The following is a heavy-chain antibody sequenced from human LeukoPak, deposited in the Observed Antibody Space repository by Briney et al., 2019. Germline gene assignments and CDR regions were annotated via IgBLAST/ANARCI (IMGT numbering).Heavy chain of an antibody. D-gene: IGHD3-22*01. J-gene: IGHJ3*02. V-gene: IGHV3-21*01. CDR3: ARDVPYYYESSGYYSLGFDI. CDR2: ISSSSSYI. Sequence: GGSLRLSCAASGFTFSNYSMNWVRQAPGKGLEWVSSISSSSSYIYYADSVKGRFTISRDNAKNSLYLQMNRLRAEDTAVYYCARDVPYYYESSGYYSLGFDIWGQGTMVTVSS. CDR1: GFTFSNYS.